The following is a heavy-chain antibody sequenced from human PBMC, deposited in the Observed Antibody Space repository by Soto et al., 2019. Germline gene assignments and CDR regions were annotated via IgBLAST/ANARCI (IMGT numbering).Heavy chain of an antibody. CDR2: INAGNGNT. Sequence: QVQLVQSGAEVKKPGASVKVSCKASGYTFTSYAMHWVRQAPGQRLEWMGWINAGNGNTKYSQKFQGRVTMTRDTSAHTPYMELRSLTSAYTAVYYCASGPIVVVPAAQIIWFHPLGQGPLVTFSS. D-gene: IGHD2-2*01. CDR1: GYTFTSYA. CDR3: ASGPIVVVPAAQIIWFHP. J-gene: IGHJ5*02. V-gene: IGHV1-3*01.